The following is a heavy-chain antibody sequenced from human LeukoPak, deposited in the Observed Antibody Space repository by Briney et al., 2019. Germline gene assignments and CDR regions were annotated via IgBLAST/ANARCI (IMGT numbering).Heavy chain of an antibody. V-gene: IGHV2-5*01. J-gene: IGHJ4*02. D-gene: IGHD3-22*01. CDR1: GFSVSTGGGG. CDR2: IYWNDDK. Sequence: SGPTLMKPARTLTLTCTFCGFSVSTGGGGVGWIRQPPGKALEWLSLIYWNDDKRYSPSLKSRLTITQDTSKNQVVLTMTNMAPVDTATYYCAHPRGHDSSGYYPYYFDYWGQGTLVTVSS. CDR3: AHPRGHDSSGYYPYYFDY.